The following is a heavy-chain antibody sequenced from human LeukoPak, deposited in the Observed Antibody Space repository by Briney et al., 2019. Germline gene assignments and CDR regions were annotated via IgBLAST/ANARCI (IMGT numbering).Heavy chain of an antibody. CDR1: GFTFSDYY. J-gene: IGHJ4*02. CDR2: ISSTSSYT. V-gene: IGHV3-11*03. CDR3: ARSYGWLPGGM. Sequence: KPGGSLRLSCAASGFTFSDYYMSWIRQGPGKGLECVSYISSTSSYTNYADSVKGRFTISRDNAKNSLHLQMNSLRAEDTAVYYCARSYGWLPGGMWGQGTLVTVSS. D-gene: IGHD5-12*01.